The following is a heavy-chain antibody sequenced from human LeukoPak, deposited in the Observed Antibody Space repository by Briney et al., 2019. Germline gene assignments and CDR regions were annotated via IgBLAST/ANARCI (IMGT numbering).Heavy chain of an antibody. D-gene: IGHD3-3*01. Sequence: SETLSLTCAVYGGSFSGYYWSWIRQPPGKGLEWIGEIHHSGSTNYNPSLKSRVTISVDTSKNQFSLKLSSVTAADTAVYYCARGNYDFWSGPGYYYYYGMDVWGQGTTVTVSS. J-gene: IGHJ6*02. V-gene: IGHV4-34*01. CDR1: GGSFSGYY. CDR3: ARGNYDFWSGPGYYYYYGMDV. CDR2: IHHSGST.